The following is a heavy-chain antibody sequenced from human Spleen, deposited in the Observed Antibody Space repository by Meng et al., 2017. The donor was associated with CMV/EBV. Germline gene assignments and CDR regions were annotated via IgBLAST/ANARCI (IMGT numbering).Heavy chain of an antibody. D-gene: IGHD2-8*01. CDR2: ISSSGSTI. Sequence: GGSLRLSCAASGFTFSSYEMNWVRQAPGKGLEWVSYISSSGSTIYYADSVKGRFTISRDNAKNSLYLQMNSLRAEDTAVYYCARVPNGESAFDIWGQGTMVTVSS. CDR3: ARVPNGESAFDI. V-gene: IGHV3-48*03. CDR1: GFTFSSYE. J-gene: IGHJ3*02.